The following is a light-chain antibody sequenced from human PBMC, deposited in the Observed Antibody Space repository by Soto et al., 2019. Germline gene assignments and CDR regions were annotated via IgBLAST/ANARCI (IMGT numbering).Light chain of an antibody. CDR1: QSFSSN. Sequence: IVMTQSPATLSVSPGERATLSCRASQSFSSNLAWYQQKPGQAPRLLIYGASTRATGIPARFSGSGSGTEFTLTISSLQSEDFAVYYCQQYNNWPPWTFGQGTKVDIK. CDR2: GAS. CDR3: QQYNNWPPWT. V-gene: IGKV3-15*01. J-gene: IGKJ1*01.